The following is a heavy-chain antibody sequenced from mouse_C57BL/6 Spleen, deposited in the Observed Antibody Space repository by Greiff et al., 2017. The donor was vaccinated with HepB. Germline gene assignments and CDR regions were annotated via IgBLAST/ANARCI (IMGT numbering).Heavy chain of an antibody. CDR3: ARRAYYDGSSYWYFDV. J-gene: IGHJ1*03. CDR1: GYTFTDYY. V-gene: IGHV1-26*01. D-gene: IGHD1-1*01. Sequence: EVQLQQSGPELVKPGASVKISCKASGYTFTDYYMNWVKQSHGKSLEWIGDINPNNGGTSYNQKFKGKATLTVDKSSSTAYMELRSLTSEDSAVYYCARRAYYDGSSYWYFDVWGTGTTVTVSS. CDR2: INPNNGGT.